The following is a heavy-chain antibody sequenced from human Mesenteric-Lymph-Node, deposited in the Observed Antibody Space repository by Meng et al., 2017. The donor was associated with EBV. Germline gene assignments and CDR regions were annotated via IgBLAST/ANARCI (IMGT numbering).Heavy chain of an antibody. CDR1: GASIGRSSYF. Sequence: QLQLEESGPGLVKSSETLSLTCTVSGASIGRSSYFWGWIRQPPGKGLEWIGNIYYTGSTYYNPSLKSRSTLSVDTSNNQFSLKLTSVTAADTAVYYCAREYEDPYYYGSGKAFDYWGQGALVTVSS. D-gene: IGHD3-10*01. CDR3: AREYEDPYYYGSGKAFDY. CDR2: IYYTGST. J-gene: IGHJ4*02. V-gene: IGHV4-39*07.